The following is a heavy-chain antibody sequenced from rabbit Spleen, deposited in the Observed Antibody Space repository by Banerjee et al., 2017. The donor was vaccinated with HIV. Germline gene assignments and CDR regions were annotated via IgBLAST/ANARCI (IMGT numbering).Heavy chain of an antibody. D-gene: IGHD1-1*01. J-gene: IGHJ4*01. V-gene: IGHV1S40*01. CDR1: GFSFSSSYY. Sequence: QSLEESGGGLVQPEGSLTLTCTDSGFSFSSSYYMSWVRQAPGKGLEWIACINIVTGKDVYATWAKGRFIMSRTSSTTVTLRMTSLTAADRAAYFCARDLVGVIGWNFYLWGQGTLVTVS. CDR3: ARDLVGVIGWNFYL. CDR2: INIVTGKD.